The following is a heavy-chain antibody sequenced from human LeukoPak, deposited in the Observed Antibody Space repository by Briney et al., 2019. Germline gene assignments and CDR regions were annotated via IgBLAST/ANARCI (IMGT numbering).Heavy chain of an antibody. CDR1: GGTFSSYA. CDR2: IIPIFGTA. CDR3: ARAVVPAAMHYYYGMDV. J-gene: IGHJ6*02. V-gene: IGHV1-69*13. D-gene: IGHD2-2*01. Sequence: SVKVSCKASGGTFSSYAISWVRQAPGQGLEWMGGIIPIFGTANYAQKFQGRVTITADESTSTAYMELSSLRSEDTAVYYCARAVVPAAMHYYYGMDVWGQGTTVTVSS.